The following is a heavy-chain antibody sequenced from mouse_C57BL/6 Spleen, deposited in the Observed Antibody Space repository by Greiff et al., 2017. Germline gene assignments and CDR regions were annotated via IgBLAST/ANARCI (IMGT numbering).Heavy chain of an antibody. J-gene: IGHJ4*01. V-gene: IGHV5-16*01. D-gene: IGHD1-1*01. CDR2: INYDGSST. Sequence: DVQLVESEGGLVQPGSSMKLSCTASGFTFSDYYMAWVRQVPEKGLEWVANINYDGSSTYYLDSLKSRFIISRDNAKNILYLQMSSLKSEDTATYYCARDRRDYYGSSYDYYAMDYWGQGTSVTVSS. CDR3: ARDRRDYYGSSYDYYAMDY. CDR1: GFTFSDYY.